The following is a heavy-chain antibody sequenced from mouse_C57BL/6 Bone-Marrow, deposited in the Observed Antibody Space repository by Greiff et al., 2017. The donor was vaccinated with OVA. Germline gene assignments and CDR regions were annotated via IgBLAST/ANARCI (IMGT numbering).Heavy chain of an antibody. CDR1: GFTFSSYA. CDR3: ARDRCDYDGPWFAY. J-gene: IGHJ3*01. D-gene: IGHD2-4*01. CDR2: LSDGGSYT. V-gene: IGHV5-4*01. Sequence: EVQRVESGGGLVKPGGSLKLSCAASGFTFSSYAMSWVRQTPEKRLEWVATLSDGGSYTYYPDNVKGRFTISRDNAKNNLYLQMSHLKSEDTAMYYCARDRCDYDGPWFAYWGQGTLVTVSA.